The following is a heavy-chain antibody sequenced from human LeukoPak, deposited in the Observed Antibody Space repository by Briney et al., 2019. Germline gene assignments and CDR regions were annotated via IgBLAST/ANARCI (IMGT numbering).Heavy chain of an antibody. CDR2: IIPIFGTA. CDR1: GGTFSSYA. V-gene: IGHV1-69*13. Sequence: SVKVSCKASGGTFSSYAISWVRQAPGQGLEWMGGIIPIFGTANYTQKFQGRVTITADESTSTAYMELSSLRSEDTAVYYCARGVYSNLYYFDYWGQGTLVTVSS. CDR3: ARGVYSNLYYFDY. J-gene: IGHJ4*02. D-gene: IGHD4-11*01.